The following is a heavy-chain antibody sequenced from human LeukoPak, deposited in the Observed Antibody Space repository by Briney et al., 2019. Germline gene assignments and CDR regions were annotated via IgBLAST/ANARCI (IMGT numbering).Heavy chain of an antibody. J-gene: IGHJ6*02. D-gene: IGHD6-19*01. Sequence: GASVKVYCKASGGTFSSYGISWVRQATGQGLEWMGWTNPNSGNTGYAQKFQGRVTMTRNTSISTAYMELSSLRSEDTAVYYCARNGWLGYYYYGMHVWGQGTTVTVSS. CDR2: TNPNSGNT. CDR1: GGTFSSYG. CDR3: ARNGWLGYYYYGMHV. V-gene: IGHV1-8*02.